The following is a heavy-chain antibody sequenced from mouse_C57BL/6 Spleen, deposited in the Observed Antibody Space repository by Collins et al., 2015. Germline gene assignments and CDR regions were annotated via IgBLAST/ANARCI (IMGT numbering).Heavy chain of an antibody. J-gene: IGHJ4*01. CDR1: GFTFTDYY. CDR2: IRNKANGYTT. CDR3: ARYYYGSSYAMDY. Sequence: EVKLVESGGGLVQPGGSLRLSCATSGFTFTDYYMSWVRQPPGKALEWLGFIRNKANGYTTEYSAPVKGRFTISRDNSQSILYLQMNTLRAEDSATYYCARYYYGSSYAMDYWGQGTSVTVSS. V-gene: IGHV7-3*02. D-gene: IGHD1-1*01.